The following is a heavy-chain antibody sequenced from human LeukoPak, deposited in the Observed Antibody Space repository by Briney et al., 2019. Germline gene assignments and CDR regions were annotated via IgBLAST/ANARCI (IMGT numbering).Heavy chain of an antibody. J-gene: IGHJ4*02. CDR1: GGSFSGYY. Sequence: SETLSLTCAVYGGSFSGYYWSWIRQPPGKGLEWIAYISDIGSINYNPSLKSRVTISVDTSKNQFSLKLSSVTAADTAVYYCARHGEYYDSSGYYYFDYWGQGTLVTVSS. CDR2: ISDIGSI. V-gene: IGHV4-59*08. CDR3: ARHGEYYDSSGYYYFDY. D-gene: IGHD3-22*01.